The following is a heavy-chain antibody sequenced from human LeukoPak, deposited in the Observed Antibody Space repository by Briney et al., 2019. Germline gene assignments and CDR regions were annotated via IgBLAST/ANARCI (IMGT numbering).Heavy chain of an antibody. D-gene: IGHD4-23*01. Sequence: SETLSLTCTVSGGSISSGGYFWSWIRQPPGRGLEWIGYIYYTGGTYYNPSLKSRVTISVDTSMNQFSLKLSSVTAADTAVYYCARGPRNYGGRLDYWGQGTLVTVSS. J-gene: IGHJ4*02. CDR3: ARGPRNYGGRLDY. CDR2: IYYTGGT. V-gene: IGHV4-31*03. CDR1: GGSISSGGYF.